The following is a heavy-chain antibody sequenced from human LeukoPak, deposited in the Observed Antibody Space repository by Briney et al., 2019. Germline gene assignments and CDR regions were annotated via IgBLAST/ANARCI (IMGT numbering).Heavy chain of an antibody. Sequence: ASVKLSCKASGYTFTSYAMHWVRHSPGQSLEWIVWINAGNGNTKYSQKFQGRVTITRDTSASTAYMELSSLRSEDTAVYYCARSPAAGLCYYYGMDVWGKGTTVTVSS. CDR3: ARSPAAGLCYYYGMDV. V-gene: IGHV1-3*01. CDR1: GYTFTSYA. J-gene: IGHJ6*04. CDR2: INAGNGNT. D-gene: IGHD2-2*01.